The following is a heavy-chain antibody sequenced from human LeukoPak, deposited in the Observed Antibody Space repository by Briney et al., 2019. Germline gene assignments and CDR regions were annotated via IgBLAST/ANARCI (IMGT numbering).Heavy chain of an antibody. CDR3: ARLLVYDSGGEAFDH. Sequence: GGSLRLSCAASGFTFSRYWMSWVRQAPGKGLEWVANIKQDGSEKYYVDSVKGRFTISRDNAKNSLYLQMNSLRAEDTAVYYCARLLVYDSGGEAFDHWGQGTLVTVSS. J-gene: IGHJ4*02. CDR1: GFTFSRYW. CDR2: IKQDGSEK. V-gene: IGHV3-7*01. D-gene: IGHD2-8*01.